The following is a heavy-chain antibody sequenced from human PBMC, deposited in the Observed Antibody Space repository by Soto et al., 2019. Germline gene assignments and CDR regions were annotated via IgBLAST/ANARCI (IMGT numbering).Heavy chain of an antibody. V-gene: IGHV3-48*03. J-gene: IGHJ5*02. CDR1: GFTFSSFE. CDR3: ASQPAVGTYNWFDP. D-gene: IGHD2-2*01. CDR2: ISSSGSTI. Sequence: PGGSLRLSCAASGFTFSSFEMNWVRQAPGKRLEWVSYISSSGSTIYYADSVKGRFTISRDNAKNSLYRQMNSLRVEDTSVDYWASQPAVGTYNWFDPWGQGTLVTVSS.